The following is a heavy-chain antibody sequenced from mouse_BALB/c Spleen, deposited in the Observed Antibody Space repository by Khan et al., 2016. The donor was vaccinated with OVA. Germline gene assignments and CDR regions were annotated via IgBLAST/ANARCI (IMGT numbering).Heavy chain of an antibody. CDR2: ISYSGST. CDR1: GYSITSDYA. Sequence: EVQLQESGPGLVKPSQSLSLTCTVTGYSITSDYAWNWIRQFPGNKLEWIGYISYSGSTSYPPSLTSRISITRDTSKNQFFLQLNAVTTEDTATYYCARGRAYWGQGTLVTVSA. J-gene: IGHJ3*01. D-gene: IGHD3-3*01. CDR3: ARGRAY. V-gene: IGHV3-2*02.